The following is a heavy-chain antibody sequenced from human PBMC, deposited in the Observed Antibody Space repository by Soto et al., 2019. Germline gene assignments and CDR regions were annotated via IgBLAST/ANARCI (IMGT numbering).Heavy chain of an antibody. V-gene: IGHV5-10-1*01. D-gene: IGHD6-19*01. J-gene: IGHJ4*02. CDR2: IDPSDSYT. CDR3: ARTYSSGWYVCGTDVARTQSFDY. Sequence: GESLKISCKGSGYSFTSYWISWVRQMPGKGLEWMGRIDPSDSYTNYSPSFQGHVTISADKSISTAYLQWSSLKGSDTAMYYCARTYSSGWYVCGTDVARTQSFDYWGQGTLVTVSS. CDR1: GYSFTSYW.